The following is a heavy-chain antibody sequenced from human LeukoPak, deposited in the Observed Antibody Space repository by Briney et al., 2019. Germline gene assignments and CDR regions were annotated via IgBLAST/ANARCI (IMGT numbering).Heavy chain of an antibody. J-gene: IGHJ3*02. CDR3: ARDHRYYYDSTGAFDI. CDR2: IYSGGST. CDR1: GFTVSSNY. Sequence: GGSLRLSCAASGFTVSSNYMSWVRQAPGKGLEWVSVIYSGGSTYYADSVKGRFTLSRDNSKNTLYLQMNSLRAEDTAVYYCARDHRYYYDSTGAFDIWGQGTMVTVSS. V-gene: IGHV3-53*01. D-gene: IGHD3-22*01.